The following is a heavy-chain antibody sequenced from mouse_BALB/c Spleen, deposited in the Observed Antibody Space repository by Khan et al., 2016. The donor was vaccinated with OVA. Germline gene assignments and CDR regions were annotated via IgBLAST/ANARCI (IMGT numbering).Heavy chain of an antibody. CDR2: ISSSGST. CDR1: GYSIPSDYA. J-gene: IGHJ4*01. CDR3: ARDGSRYNYAMDY. V-gene: IGHV3-2*02. Sequence: EVQLVETGPGLVKPSQSLSLTCTVTGYSIPSDYAWNWIRQFPGNKLEWMGYISSSGSTNYNPALKSRISITRDTSKNQFFLQLNSVTTEDTATYYCARDGSRYNYAMDYWGQGTSVTVSS. D-gene: IGHD2-3*01.